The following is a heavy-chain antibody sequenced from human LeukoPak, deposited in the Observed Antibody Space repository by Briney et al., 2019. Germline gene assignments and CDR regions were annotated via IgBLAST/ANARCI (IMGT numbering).Heavy chain of an antibody. D-gene: IGHD6-25*01. J-gene: IGHJ4*02. CDR1: GFTFDDYA. V-gene: IGHV3-9*01. CDR3: AKSGRYYFDY. CDR2: ISWNSGSI. Sequence: SGRSLRLSCAASGFTFDDYAMHWVRQAPGKGLEWVSGISWNSGSIGYADSVKGRFTISRDNAKNSLYLQMNSLRAEDTALYYCAKSGRYYFDYWGQGTLVTVSS.